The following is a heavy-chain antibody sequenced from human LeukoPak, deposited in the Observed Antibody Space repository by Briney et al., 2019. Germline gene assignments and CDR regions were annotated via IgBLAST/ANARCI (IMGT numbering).Heavy chain of an antibody. Sequence: GASVKVSCKASGYTFTSYAMHWVRQAPGQRLEWMGWIIAGNGNTKYSQEFQGRVTITRDTSASTAYMELSSLRSEDMAVYYCARAGNIVLMVYAIPGESYFDYWGQGTLVTVSS. CDR2: IIAGNGNT. CDR1: GYTFTSYA. CDR3: ARAGNIVLMVYAIPGESYFDY. V-gene: IGHV1-3*03. D-gene: IGHD2-8*01. J-gene: IGHJ4*02.